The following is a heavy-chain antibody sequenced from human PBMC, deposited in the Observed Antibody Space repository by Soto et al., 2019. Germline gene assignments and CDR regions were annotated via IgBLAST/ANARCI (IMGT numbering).Heavy chain of an antibody. V-gene: IGHV3-23*01. CDR2: ITGSGGST. CDR1: GFTFSNYP. CDR3: ARGPYSNYCDY. D-gene: IGHD4-4*01. Sequence: PGGSLRLSCAASGFTFSNYPMSWVRQAPGQGLEWVSDITGSGGSTYYADSVKGRFIISRDNSKNTLYLQMSSLRAEDTAVYYCARGPYSNYCDYWGQGTLVTVSS. J-gene: IGHJ4*02.